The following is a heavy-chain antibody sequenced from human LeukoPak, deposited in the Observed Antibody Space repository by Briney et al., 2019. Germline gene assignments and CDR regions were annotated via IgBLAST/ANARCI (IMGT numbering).Heavy chain of an antibody. J-gene: IGHJ4*02. CDR3: ARSPPTWTGYYSY. Sequence: ASVKVSCKASGYTFTSYDINWVRQATGQGLEWMGWMNPNSGNTGYAQKFQGRVTMTRNTSISTAYMELSSLRSEDTAAYYCARSPPTWTGYYSYWGQGTLVTVSS. CDR1: GYTFTSYD. D-gene: IGHD3/OR15-3a*01. V-gene: IGHV1-8*01. CDR2: MNPNSGNT.